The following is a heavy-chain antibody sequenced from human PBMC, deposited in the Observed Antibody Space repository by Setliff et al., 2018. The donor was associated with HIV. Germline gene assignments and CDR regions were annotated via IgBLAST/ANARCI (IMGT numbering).Heavy chain of an antibody. Sequence: PSETLSLTCSVSGDSIGTYYWNWIRQTPGKRLEWIGFFYYGGSTDYNPALKNRVAISVDTSRNRVSLKMTSVTAADTAVYYCAREAVDDYARYFDYWGQGSLVTVSS. CDR1: GDSIGTYY. J-gene: IGHJ4*02. CDR3: AREAVDDYARYFDY. CDR2: FYYGGST. V-gene: IGHV4-59*01. D-gene: IGHD4-17*01.